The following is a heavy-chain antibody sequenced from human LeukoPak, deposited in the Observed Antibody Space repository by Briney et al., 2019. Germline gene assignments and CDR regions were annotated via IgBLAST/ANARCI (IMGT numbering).Heavy chain of an antibody. J-gene: IGHJ6*02. V-gene: IGHV3-74*01. D-gene: IGHD6-19*01. CDR3: VRGSTDWNGMDV. Sequence: QPGGSLTLSCAASGFTFSNHYMHWVRQAPGKGLVSVSRIDPNGRYTSYADSVKGRFTISRDNAKNTLYLQMNTLGAEDTALYYCVRGSTDWNGMDVSSQGSTVTVSS. CDR1: GFTFSNHY. CDR2: IDPNGRYT.